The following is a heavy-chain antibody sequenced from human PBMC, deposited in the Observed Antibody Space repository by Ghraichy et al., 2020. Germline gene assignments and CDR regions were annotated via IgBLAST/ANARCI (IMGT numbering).Heavy chain of an antibody. Sequence: ETLSLTCTVSGYSISSGYYWGWIRQPPGKGLEWIGSIYHSGSTYYNPSLKSRVTISVDTSKNQFSLKLSSVTAADTAVYYCATGSSLGWFDPWGQGTLVTVSS. V-gene: IGHV4-38-2*02. J-gene: IGHJ5*02. CDR1: GYSISSGYY. D-gene: IGHD6-19*01. CDR3: ATGSSLGWFDP. CDR2: IYHSGST.